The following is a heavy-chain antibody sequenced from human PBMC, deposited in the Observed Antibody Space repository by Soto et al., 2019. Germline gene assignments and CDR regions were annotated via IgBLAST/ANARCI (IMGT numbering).Heavy chain of an antibody. CDR1: GYTFSTHA. CDR2: IHGGTGQT. Sequence: ASVKVSCKASGYTFSTHAMHWVRQAPGQSLEGMGCIHGGTGQTKHSHRFQDRVSITRDTSASTAYMELSSLRSEDTAVYYCARGKGMEENYYYYGLDIWGQGTTVTVSS. CDR3: ARGKGMEENYYYYGLDI. D-gene: IGHD1-1*01. J-gene: IGHJ6*02. V-gene: IGHV1-3*01.